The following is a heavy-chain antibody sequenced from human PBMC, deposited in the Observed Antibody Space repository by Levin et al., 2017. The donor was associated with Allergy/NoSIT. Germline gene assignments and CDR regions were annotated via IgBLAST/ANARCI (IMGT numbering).Heavy chain of an antibody. CDR1: GGSINFNY. Sequence: SQTLSLTCTVSGGSINFNYWSWIRQPPGKGLEWIGYIYYSGTTDYNPSLKSRVTLSVDTSRNQFSLKPSSVTAADTAVYFCARLDTAMVNFDYWGQGTLVTGSS. CDR2: IYYSGTT. CDR3: ARLDTAMVNFDY. D-gene: IGHD5-18*01. J-gene: IGHJ4*02. V-gene: IGHV4-59*08.